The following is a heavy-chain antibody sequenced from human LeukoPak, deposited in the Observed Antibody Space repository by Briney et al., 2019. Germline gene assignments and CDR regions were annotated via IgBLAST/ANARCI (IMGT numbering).Heavy chain of an antibody. D-gene: IGHD3-3*01. CDR2: ISYDGNNK. J-gene: IGHJ4*02. V-gene: IGHV3-30*04. CDR1: GFTFSSYA. Sequence: PGGSLRLSCAASGFTFSSYAMHWVRQAPGKGLEWVAVISYDGNNKYYADSVKGRFTTSRDNSKDTLYLQMNSLRAEDTAVYYCAKDWSEWGQGTLVTVSS. CDR3: AKDWSE.